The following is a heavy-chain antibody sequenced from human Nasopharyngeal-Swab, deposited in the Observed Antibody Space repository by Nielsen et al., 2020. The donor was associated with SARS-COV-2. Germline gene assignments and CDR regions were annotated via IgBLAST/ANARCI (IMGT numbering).Heavy chain of an antibody. CDR1: GYTFTSYY. V-gene: IGHV1-46*01. CDR3: ARPVGRFGELSPFDY. D-gene: IGHD3-10*01. CDR2: INPSGGST. J-gene: IGHJ4*02. Sequence: ASVKVSCKASGYTFTSYYMHWVRQAPGQGLERMGIINPSGGSTSYAQKFQGRVTMTRDTSTSTVYMELSSLRSEDTAVYYCARPVGRFGELSPFDYWGQGTLVTVSS.